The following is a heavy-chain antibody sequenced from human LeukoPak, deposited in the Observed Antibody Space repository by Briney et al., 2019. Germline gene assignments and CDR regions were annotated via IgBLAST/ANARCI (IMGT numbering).Heavy chain of an antibody. CDR2: IYSGGST. J-gene: IGHJ4*02. D-gene: IGHD1-26*01. CDR1: GFTVSSNY. V-gene: IGHV3-66*01. CDR3: ARSGSYPDLDY. Sequence: GGSLRLSCAASGFTVSSNYMSWVRQAPGKGLEWVSVIYSGGSTYYADSVKGRFTISRDNSKNTLYLQMNSLRAEDTAVYYCARSGSYPDLDYWGQGTLVTVSS.